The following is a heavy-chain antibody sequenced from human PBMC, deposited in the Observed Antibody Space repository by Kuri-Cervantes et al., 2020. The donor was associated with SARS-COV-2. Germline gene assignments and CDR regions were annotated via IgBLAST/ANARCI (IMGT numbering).Heavy chain of an antibody. D-gene: IGHD4-23*01. CDR1: GGSISSGSYY. Sequence: SETLSLTCTVSGGSISSGSYYWSWIRQPAGKGLEWIGYIHTSGSTNYNPSLKSRVTISVDTSKNQFSLKLSSVTAADTAVYYCARLGGFLDVWGKGTTVTVSS. J-gene: IGHJ6*04. CDR2: IHTSGST. V-gene: IGHV4-61*09. CDR3: ARLGGFLDV.